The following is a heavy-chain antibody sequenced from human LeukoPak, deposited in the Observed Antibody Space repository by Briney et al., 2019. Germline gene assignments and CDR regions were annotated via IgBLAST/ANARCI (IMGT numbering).Heavy chain of an antibody. Sequence: SQTLSLTCTVSGGSISSYYWSWIRQPPGKGLEWIGYIYYSGSTNYNPSLKSRVTISVDTSKNQFSLKLSSVTAADTAVYYCASSSSYCGGDCYSAAEYFQHWGQGTLVTVSS. J-gene: IGHJ1*01. CDR2: IYYSGST. V-gene: IGHV4-59*01. D-gene: IGHD2-21*02. CDR3: ASSSSYCGGDCYSAAEYFQH. CDR1: GGSISSYY.